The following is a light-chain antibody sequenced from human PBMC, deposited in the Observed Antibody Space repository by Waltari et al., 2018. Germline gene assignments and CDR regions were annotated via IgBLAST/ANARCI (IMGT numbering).Light chain of an antibody. Sequence: ETVMTQSPSTLSVSPGERATIPCRASQSVSSKLAWYQQKPGQAPRLLIYDASTRATGIPSRFSGSGSGTEFTLTISSLQSEDFAVYFCQQYSNWPPVTFGQGAKVEIQ. V-gene: IGKV3-15*01. CDR1: QSVSSK. CDR3: QQYSNWPPVT. CDR2: DAS. J-gene: IGKJ1*01.